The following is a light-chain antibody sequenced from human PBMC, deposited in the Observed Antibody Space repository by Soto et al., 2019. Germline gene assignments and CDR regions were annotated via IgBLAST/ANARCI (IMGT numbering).Light chain of an antibody. J-gene: IGKJ1*01. CDR3: QQRYNWTQT. CDR2: DAS. Sequence: EVVLTQSPATLYLSPGERANLSCRTSQSVSRTLAWYQQKSGQAPRLLIYDASNRATGSPTRFSGSGSGTDLTLTISSREPEDFAVYYCQQRYNWTQTFGQGTKVEIK. CDR1: QSVSRT. V-gene: IGKV3-11*01.